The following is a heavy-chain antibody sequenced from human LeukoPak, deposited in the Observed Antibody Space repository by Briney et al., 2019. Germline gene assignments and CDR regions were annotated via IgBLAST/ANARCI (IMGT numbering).Heavy chain of an antibody. CDR3: ARQIGYCSDGNCYFDY. CDR2: ISSSGGAT. J-gene: IGHJ4*02. Sequence: GGPLRLSCAASGFTFSSYAMNWVRQAPGKGLEWVSAISSSGGATYYAASVKGRFTISRDMSKNTVFLQMNRLSVEDMGVYYCARQIGYCSDGNCYFDYWGQGALVTVSS. V-gene: IGHV3-23*01. D-gene: IGHD2-15*01. CDR1: GFTFSSYA.